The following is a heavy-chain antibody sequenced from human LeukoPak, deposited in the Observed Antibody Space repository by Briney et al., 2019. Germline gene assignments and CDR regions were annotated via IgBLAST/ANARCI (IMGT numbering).Heavy chain of an antibody. CDR3: ARSQDGSGSYFYYFYIDV. J-gene: IGHJ6*03. Sequence: GGSLRLSCAASGFTVSSNYMSWVRQAPGKGLEWVSLFYRGGSTYYADSVKGRFTVSRDNSKNILYLQTNSLRAEDTAVYYCARSQDGSGSYFYYFYIDVWGKGTTV. D-gene: IGHD3-10*01. CDR1: GFTVSSNY. V-gene: IGHV3-66*01. CDR2: FYRGGST.